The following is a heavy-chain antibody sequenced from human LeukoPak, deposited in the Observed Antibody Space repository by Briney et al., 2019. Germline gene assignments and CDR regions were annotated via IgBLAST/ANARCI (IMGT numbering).Heavy chain of an antibody. CDR3: ARDLYSYGHY. J-gene: IGHJ4*02. D-gene: IGHD5-18*01. V-gene: IGHV4-34*01. CDR1: GGSSSGYY. CDR2: INHSGST. Sequence: SETLSLTCAVYGGSSSGYYWSWIRQPPGKGLEWIGEINHSGSTNYNPSLKSRVTISVDTSKNQFSLKLSSVTAADTAVYYCARDLYSYGHYWGQGTLVTVSS.